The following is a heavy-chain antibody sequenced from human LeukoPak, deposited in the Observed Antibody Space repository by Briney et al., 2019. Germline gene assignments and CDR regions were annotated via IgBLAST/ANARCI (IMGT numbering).Heavy chain of an antibody. CDR1: GFTFSSYS. D-gene: IGHD4-17*01. Sequence: GGSLRLSCAASGFTFSSYSTNWVRQAPGKGLEWVSSISSSSSYIYYADSVKGRFTISRDNSKNTLYLQMNSLRAEDTAVYYCARDSPYGAMMDYWGQGTLVTVSS. CDR3: ARDSPYGAMMDY. CDR2: ISSSSSYI. V-gene: IGHV3-21*01. J-gene: IGHJ4*02.